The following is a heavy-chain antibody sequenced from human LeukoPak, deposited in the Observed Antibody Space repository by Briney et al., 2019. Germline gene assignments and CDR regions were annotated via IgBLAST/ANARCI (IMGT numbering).Heavy chain of an antibody. CDR2: IRSKAYGGTT. D-gene: IGHD5-24*01. V-gene: IGHV3-49*04. J-gene: IGHJ4*02. CDR3: TTAMATPDY. Sequence: GGSLRLSCTASGFTFGDYAMSWVRQAPGKGLEWVGFIRSKAYGGTTEYAASVKGRFTISRDDSKSIAYLQRNSLKTEDTAVYYCTTAMATPDYWGQGTLVTVSS. CDR1: GFTFGDYA.